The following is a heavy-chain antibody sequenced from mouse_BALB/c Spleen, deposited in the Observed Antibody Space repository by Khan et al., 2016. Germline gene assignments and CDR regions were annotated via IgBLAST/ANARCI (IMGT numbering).Heavy chain of an antibody. CDR2: ISYDGSN. D-gene: IGHD2-14*01. CDR3: ATYYRYYYAMDY. V-gene: IGHV3-6*02. CDR1: GYSITSGYY. J-gene: IGHJ4*01. Sequence: EVQLQESGPGLVKPSQSLSLTCSVTGYSITSGYYWNWIRQFPGNKLEWMGYISYDGSNNYNPSLKNRISITRDTSKNQFFLKLNSVTTEDTATYYCATYYRYYYAMDYWGQGTSVTVSS.